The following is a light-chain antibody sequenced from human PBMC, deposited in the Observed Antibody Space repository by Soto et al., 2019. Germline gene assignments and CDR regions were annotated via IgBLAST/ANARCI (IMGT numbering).Light chain of an antibody. CDR2: GAS. Sequence: EVVLTQSPATLSLSPGDRAALSCKASQSVHNFLAWYQQKPGQAPRLLIYGASNRAAGIPARFSGSGSGTDFSLTIRGLKPEDFAVYYCQQYRMSPNTFGQGTRLEIK. CDR1: QSVHNF. CDR3: QQYRMSPNT. J-gene: IGKJ5*01. V-gene: IGKV3-20*01.